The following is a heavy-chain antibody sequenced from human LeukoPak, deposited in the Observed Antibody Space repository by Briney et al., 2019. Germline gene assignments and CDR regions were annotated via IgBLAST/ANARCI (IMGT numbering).Heavy chain of an antibody. CDR1: GYTFTSYG. V-gene: IGHV1-18*01. Sequence: ASVKVSCKASGYTFTSYGIRWVRQAPGQGLAWMGWISAYNGNTNYAQKLQGRVTMTTGTSTSTAYMELRSLRSDDTAVYYCAIPGIFDAFDIWGQGTMVTVSS. J-gene: IGHJ3*02. D-gene: IGHD1-1*01. CDR2: ISAYNGNT. CDR3: AIPGIFDAFDI.